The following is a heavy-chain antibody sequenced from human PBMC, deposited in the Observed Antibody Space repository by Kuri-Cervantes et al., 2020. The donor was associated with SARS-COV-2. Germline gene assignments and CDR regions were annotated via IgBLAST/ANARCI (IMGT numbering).Heavy chain of an antibody. V-gene: IGHV3-49*04. CDR3: TTGMEEVQFWSGSAVY. CDR1: GFTPGDYA. D-gene: IGHD3-3*01. Sequence: GGSLRLSCTASGFTPGDYAVSWVRQAPGKGLEWVGFIKSNAYGETTEYAASVKGRFTISRDDSKNTLYLPMNSMKTEDTAVYYCTTGMEEVQFWSGSAVYWGQGTLVT. J-gene: IGHJ4*02. CDR2: IKSNAYGETT.